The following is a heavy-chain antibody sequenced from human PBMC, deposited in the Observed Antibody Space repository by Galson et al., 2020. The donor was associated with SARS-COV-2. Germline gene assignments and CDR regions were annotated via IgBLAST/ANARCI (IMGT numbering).Heavy chain of an antibody. Sequence: SETLSLTCAVYGGSFSAYSWTWIRQSPGKGLEWIGEINIGGNTNYSPSLRSRVTVSVDISKNQFSLNLRSVTAADTALYYCARGHRGVVPSPVLGLGPYFSYYYMDVWPKGTSVTVSS. J-gene: IGHJ6*03. V-gene: IGHV4-34*01. D-gene: IGHD3-10*01. CDR3: ARGHRGVVPSPVLGLGPYFSYYYMDV. CDR2: INIGGNT. CDR1: GGSFSAYS.